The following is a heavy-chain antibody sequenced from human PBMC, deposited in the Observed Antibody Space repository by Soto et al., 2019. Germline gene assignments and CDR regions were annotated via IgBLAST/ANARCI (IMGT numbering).Heavy chain of an antibody. CDR1: GYTFTSYG. CDR3: ARGNILTGYYFVGASGDAFDI. Sequence: VASVKVSCKASGYTFTSYGISWVRQAPGQGLEWMGWISAYNGNTNYAQKLQGRVTMTTDTSTSTAYMELRSLRSDDTAVYYCARGNILTGYYFVGASGDAFDIWGQGTMVTVSS. V-gene: IGHV1-18*01. D-gene: IGHD3-9*01. J-gene: IGHJ3*02. CDR2: ISAYNGNT.